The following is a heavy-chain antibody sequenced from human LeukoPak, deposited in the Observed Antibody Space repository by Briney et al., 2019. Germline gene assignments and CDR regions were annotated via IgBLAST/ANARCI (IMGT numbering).Heavy chain of an antibody. CDR2: IYPDGST. D-gene: IGHD4-17*01. CDR3: ARTNPVYGDYDY. Sequence: GGSLRLSCAVSGLTVTDNYMSWVRQAPGKGLEWVSIIYPDGSTYHADSVKGRFTISRDNSKNTLFLQMHTLRADDTAVYHCARTNPVYGDYDYWGQGTLVTVSS. J-gene: IGHJ4*02. CDR1: GLTVTDNY. V-gene: IGHV3-53*01.